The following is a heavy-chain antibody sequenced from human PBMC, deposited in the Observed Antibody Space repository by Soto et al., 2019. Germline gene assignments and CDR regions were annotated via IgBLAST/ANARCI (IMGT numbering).Heavy chain of an antibody. CDR1: GYSFTSYW. CDR3: ARHTLWFGELSGYYYMDV. D-gene: IGHD3-10*01. V-gene: IGHV5-51*01. Sequence: GESLKISCKGSGYSFTSYWIGWVRQMPGKGLEWMGIIYPGDSDTRYSPSFQGQVTISADKSISTAYLQWSSLKASDTAMYYCARHTLWFGELSGYYYMDVWGKGTTVTVSS. J-gene: IGHJ6*03. CDR2: IYPGDSDT.